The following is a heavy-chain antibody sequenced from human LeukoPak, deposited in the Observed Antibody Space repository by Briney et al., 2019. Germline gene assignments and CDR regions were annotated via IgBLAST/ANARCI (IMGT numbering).Heavy chain of an antibody. CDR1: GFTFSSYS. J-gene: IGHJ4*02. CDR2: ISSSSSYI. D-gene: IGHD3-22*01. CDR3: ARDDADSSGYYCY. V-gene: IGHV3-21*01. Sequence: PGGSLRLSCAASGFTFSSYSMNWVRQAPGKGLEWVSSISSSSSYIYYADSVKGRFTISRDNAKNSLYLQMNSLRAEDTAVYYCARDDADSSGYYCYWGQGTLVTVSS.